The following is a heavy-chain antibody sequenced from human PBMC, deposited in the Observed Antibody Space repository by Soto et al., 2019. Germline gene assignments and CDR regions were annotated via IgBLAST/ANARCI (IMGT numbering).Heavy chain of an antibody. D-gene: IGHD2-15*01. CDR1: GFTFSSYA. CDR3: AIDLITKSGNPLDY. V-gene: IGHV3-30*09. CDR2: ISYDGSNK. J-gene: IGHJ4*02. Sequence: QVQLVESGGGVVQPGRSLRLSCAASGFTFSSYAMHWVRQAPGKGLEWVAVISYDGSNKYYADSVKGRFAISRDNSKNTLYLQMNSLRAEDTAVYYCAIDLITKSGNPLDYWGQGTLVTVSS.